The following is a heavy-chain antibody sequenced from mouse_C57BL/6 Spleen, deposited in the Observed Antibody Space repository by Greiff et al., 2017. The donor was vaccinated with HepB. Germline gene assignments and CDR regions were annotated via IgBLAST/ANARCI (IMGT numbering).Heavy chain of an antibody. Sequence: QVQLQQPGAELVKPGASVKLSCKASGYTFTSYWMHWVKQRPGQGLEWIGMIHPNSGSTNYNEKFKSKATLTVDKSSSTAYMQISSLTSEDSAVYYCARSTTVVATGAMDYWGQGTSVTVSS. CDR1: GYTFTSYW. J-gene: IGHJ4*01. D-gene: IGHD1-1*01. V-gene: IGHV1-64*01. CDR3: ARSTTVVATGAMDY. CDR2: IHPNSGST.